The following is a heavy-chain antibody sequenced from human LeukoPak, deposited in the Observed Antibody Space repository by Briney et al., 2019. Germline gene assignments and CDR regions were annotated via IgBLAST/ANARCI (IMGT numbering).Heavy chain of an antibody. CDR2: INPNNGGT. J-gene: IGHJ4*02. V-gene: IGHV1-2*02. Sequence: ASGKVSSKASAYRFTVYYMHLVRQATGQGLEWMGWINPNNGGTNYAQKFQGRVTMTRDTSISTAYMELSSLRSDDTAVYYCARGSSVTYYHYWGQGTLVTVSS. CDR1: AYRFTVYY. D-gene: IGHD1-26*01. CDR3: ARGSSVTYYHY.